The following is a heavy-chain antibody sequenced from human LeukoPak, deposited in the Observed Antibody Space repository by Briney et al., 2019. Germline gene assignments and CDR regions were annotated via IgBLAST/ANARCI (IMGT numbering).Heavy chain of an antibody. CDR1: GWSFNDYY. J-gene: IGHJ5*02. V-gene: IGHV4-34*01. CDR2: INARGDT. CDR3: ARGQVPAARGYNWFDP. Sequence: SETLSLTCAVYGWSFNDYYWNWIRQPPGKGLQWIGEINARGDTNYNPSLKSRVTISVDTSKKQFSLRLTSMIAADTALYYCARGQVPAARGYNWFDPWGQGTLVTVSS. D-gene: IGHD2-2*01.